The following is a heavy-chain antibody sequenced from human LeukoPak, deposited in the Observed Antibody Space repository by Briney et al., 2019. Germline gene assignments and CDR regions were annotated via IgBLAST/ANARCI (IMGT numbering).Heavy chain of an antibody. CDR2: ISTSSSYI. D-gene: IGHD3-16*01. CDR1: GFTFSSYS. Sequence: GESLTLSCAASGFTFSSYSMNWVRQAPGKGLEWVSSISTSSSYIYSADSVKGRFTISRDNAKNSLYLQMNSLRAEDTAVYYCVRDTFSPDAFDIWGQGTMVTVSS. J-gene: IGHJ3*02. CDR3: VRDTFSPDAFDI. V-gene: IGHV3-21*01.